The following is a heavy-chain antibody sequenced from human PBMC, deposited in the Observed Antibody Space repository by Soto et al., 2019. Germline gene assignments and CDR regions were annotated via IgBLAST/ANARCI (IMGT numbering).Heavy chain of an antibody. D-gene: IGHD3-10*01. J-gene: IGHJ4*02. CDR3: ARGVYGAFLDY. CDR1: GGSMVSYY. CDR2: VEHHGRT. Sequence: QVHLQESGPGLLKPSETLSLTCTVSGGSMVSYYWSWIRQTPGKGLEWIAYVEHHGRTEEKPSLARRVTISIDSSQNQFSLKLRSVTPADTGMYFCARGVYGAFLDYWGQGTQVTVSS. V-gene: IGHV4-59*01.